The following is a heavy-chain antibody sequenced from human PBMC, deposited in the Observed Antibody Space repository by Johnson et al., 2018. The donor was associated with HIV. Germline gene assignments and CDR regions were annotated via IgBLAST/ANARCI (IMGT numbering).Heavy chain of an antibody. Sequence: QVQLVESGGGVVQPGRSLRLSCAASGFSFSTYAMHWVRQAPGKGLEWLIVISYDGSNTYYADSVKGRFTISRDNAKNSLYLQMNSLRAEDTAVYYCARDSGRYSSSGATFGAFDIGGQGTMVTVSS. J-gene: IGHJ3*02. CDR2: ISYDGSNT. CDR1: GFSFSTYA. D-gene: IGHD6-13*01. V-gene: IGHV3-30*04. CDR3: ARDSGRYSSSGATFGAFDI.